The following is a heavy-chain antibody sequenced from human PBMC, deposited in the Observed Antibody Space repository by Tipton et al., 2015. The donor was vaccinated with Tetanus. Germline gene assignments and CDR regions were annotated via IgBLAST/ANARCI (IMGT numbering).Heavy chain of an antibody. Sequence: TLSLTCTVSGGSVSSGNYYWSWIRQPPGKELEWIGYIYYSGGTNYNPSLKSRVAMSVDTSKNQLSLKLSSVTSADTAVYYCARTSGYLYSNHWGQGTLVTVSS. CDR3: ARTSGYLYSNH. J-gene: IGHJ1*01. CDR2: IYYSGGT. CDR1: GGSVSSGNYY. D-gene: IGHD3-3*01. V-gene: IGHV4-61*01.